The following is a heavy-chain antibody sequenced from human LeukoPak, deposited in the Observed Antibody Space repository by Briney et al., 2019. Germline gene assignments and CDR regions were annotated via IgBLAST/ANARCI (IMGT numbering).Heavy chain of an antibody. CDR3: ARGRRDYDILTGHETLDY. J-gene: IGHJ4*02. CDR1: GGSFSSYY. D-gene: IGHD3-9*01. CDR2: IYYSGST. Sequence: SETLSLTCAVYGGSFSSYYWSWIRQPPGKGLEWIGYIYYSGSTNYNPSLKSRVTISVDTSKNQFSLKLSSVTAADTAVYYCARGRRDYDILTGHETLDYWGQGTLVTVSS. V-gene: IGHV4-59*01.